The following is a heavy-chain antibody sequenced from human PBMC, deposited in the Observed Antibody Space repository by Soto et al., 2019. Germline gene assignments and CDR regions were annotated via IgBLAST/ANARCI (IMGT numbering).Heavy chain of an antibody. CDR2: ISYSGTT. J-gene: IGHJ5*02. CDR3: ARGRGYSYGLDP. CDR1: GDSISSVYNY. V-gene: IGHV4-30-4*01. Sequence: QVQLQESGPGLMKPSQTLSLTCTVSGDSISSVYNYWSWIRQPPGEGLEWIGFISYSGTTSYSPSLKSRLXXXLXXSKNQFSLSLTSVTAADTAVYYCARGRGYSYGLDPWGQGTLVTVSS. D-gene: IGHD5-12*01.